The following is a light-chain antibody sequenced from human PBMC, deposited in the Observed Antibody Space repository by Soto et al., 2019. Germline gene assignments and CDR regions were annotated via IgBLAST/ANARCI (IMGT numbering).Light chain of an antibody. J-gene: IGLJ1*01. CDR2: GNS. CDR3: QSSGSSLSYV. Sequence: QSVLTQPPSVSGAPGQRVTISCTGSSSNIGAGYDVHWYQQLPGTAPKLLIYGNSNRPSGVPDRFSGSKSGTSASLAITGLQAEDEAAYYGQSSGSSLSYVFGTGTKLTVL. V-gene: IGLV1-40*01. CDR1: SSNIGAGYD.